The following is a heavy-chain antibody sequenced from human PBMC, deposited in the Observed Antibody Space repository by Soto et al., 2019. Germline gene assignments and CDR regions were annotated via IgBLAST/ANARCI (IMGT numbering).Heavy chain of an antibody. Sequence: QPGGSLRLSCAASGFTFSSYAMHWVRQAPGKGLEWVALISYDGYSKWYADAVKGRFTISRDNSNNTLFLEMNSLRGDDTAVYFCAAIREVDVWGPGTTVTVSS. J-gene: IGHJ6*02. CDR1: GFTFSSYA. CDR2: ISYDGYSK. CDR3: AAIREVDV. V-gene: IGHV3-30*03. D-gene: IGHD1-26*01.